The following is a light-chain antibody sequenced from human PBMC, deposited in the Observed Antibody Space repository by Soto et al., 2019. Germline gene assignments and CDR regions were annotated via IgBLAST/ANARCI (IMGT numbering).Light chain of an antibody. CDR3: QQRSNWPLT. CDR2: DAS. CDR1: QSVSSS. Sequence: DNVLTQSPATLSLSPGERATLSCRASQSVSSSLAWYQQKPGQAPGLLIYDASNRATGIPAKFSGSGSGTDFTLTISSLEPEDFAVYYCQQRSNWPLTFGPGIIVDIK. V-gene: IGKV3-11*01. J-gene: IGKJ3*01.